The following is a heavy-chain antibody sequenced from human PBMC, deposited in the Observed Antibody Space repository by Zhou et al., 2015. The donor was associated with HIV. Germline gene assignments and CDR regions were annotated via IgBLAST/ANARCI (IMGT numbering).Heavy chain of an antibody. J-gene: IGHJ6*02. D-gene: IGHD1-7*01. CDR1: GGTFSSYT. CDR3: ARVSELELLPVTTYYYGMDV. Sequence: QVQLVQSGAEVKKPGSSVKVSCKASGGTFSSYTISWVRQAPGQGLEWMGRIIPILGIANYAQKFQGRVTITADKSTSTAYMELSSLRSEDTAVYYCARVSELELLPVTTYYYGMDVWGQGTTVTVSS. CDR2: IIPILGIA. V-gene: IGHV1-69*02.